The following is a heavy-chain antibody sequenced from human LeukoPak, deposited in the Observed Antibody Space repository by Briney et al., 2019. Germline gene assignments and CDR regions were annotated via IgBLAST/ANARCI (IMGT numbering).Heavy chain of an antibody. J-gene: IGHJ3*02. CDR3: ARVSRAGTALDAFDI. CDR2: ISSRSGYI. Sequence: IPGGSLRLSCAASGFTSSSYSMNWVRQAPGKGLEWVSSISSRSGYIYYADSVKGRFTISRDNAKNSLYLQMNSLRAEDTAVYYCARVSRAGTALDAFDIWGQGTMVTVSS. CDR1: GFTSSSYS. D-gene: IGHD1-1*01. V-gene: IGHV3-21*01.